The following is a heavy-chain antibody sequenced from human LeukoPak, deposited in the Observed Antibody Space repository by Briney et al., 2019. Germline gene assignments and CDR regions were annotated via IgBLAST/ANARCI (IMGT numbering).Heavy chain of an antibody. Sequence: ASVKVSCKACGYTFTSYYMHWVRQAPGQGLEWMGIINPSGGSTSYAQKFQGRVTMTRDTSTSTVYMELSSLRSEDTAVYYCARAVPRQLVRGFLDYWGQGTLVTVSS. CDR2: INPSGGST. CDR3: ARAVPRQLVRGFLDY. V-gene: IGHV1-46*01. J-gene: IGHJ4*02. CDR1: GYTFTSYY. D-gene: IGHD6-13*01.